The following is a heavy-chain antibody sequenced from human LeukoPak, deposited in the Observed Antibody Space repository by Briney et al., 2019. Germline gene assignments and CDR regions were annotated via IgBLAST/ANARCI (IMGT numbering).Heavy chain of an antibody. J-gene: IGHJ4*02. Sequence: GASVKVSCKASGGTFSSYAISWVRQAPGQGLGWMGGIIPIFGTANYAQKFQGRVTITADESTSTAYMELSSLRSEDTAVYYCARLYSYAGPGDYWGQGTLVTVSS. CDR3: ARLYSYAGPGDY. CDR1: GGTFSSYA. D-gene: IGHD5-18*01. CDR2: IIPIFGTA. V-gene: IGHV1-69*13.